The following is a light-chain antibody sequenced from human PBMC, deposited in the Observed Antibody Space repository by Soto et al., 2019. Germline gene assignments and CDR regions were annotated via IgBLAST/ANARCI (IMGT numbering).Light chain of an antibody. CDR1: QGVRDD. CDR2: SAS. V-gene: IGKV1-6*01. J-gene: IGKJ4*01. CDR3: LQESNYPLT. Sequence: IQMTQSPSSLSASVGDRVTITCRASQGVRDDVGWYQQKPGKAPKLLIYSASTLQSGVPSRFSGSGSGTDFTLNISGLQPEDFATYYCLQESNYPLTFGGGTQVEIK.